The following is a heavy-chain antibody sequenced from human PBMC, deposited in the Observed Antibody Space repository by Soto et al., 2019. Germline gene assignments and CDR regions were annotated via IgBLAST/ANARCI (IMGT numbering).Heavy chain of an antibody. CDR2: IYPGDSDS. CDR3: AKHEGYCSTTTCSNFDY. CDR1: GFTFTSYW. Sequence: ESLKISCKGSGFTFTSYWIAWVRQMPGKGLEWMGIIYPGDSDSSYSPSFQGQVTVSADKSINTAYLHWSSLKASDTAIYYCAKHEGYCSTTTCSNFDYWGQGTLVTVSS. J-gene: IGHJ4*02. V-gene: IGHV5-51*01. D-gene: IGHD2-2*01.